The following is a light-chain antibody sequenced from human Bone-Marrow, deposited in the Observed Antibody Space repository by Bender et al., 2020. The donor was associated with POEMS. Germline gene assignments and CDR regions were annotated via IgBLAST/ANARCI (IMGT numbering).Light chain of an antibody. Sequence: QSALTQPASVSASPGQSITISCTGTSSDVGGYNYVSWYQQHPGKAPKLMIYDVSNRPSGVSNRFSGSKSGNTASLTISGLQAEDEADYYCSSYTSSSPPVFGGGTKLTVL. CDR3: SSYTSSSPPV. CDR2: DVS. J-gene: IGLJ3*02. V-gene: IGLV2-14*03. CDR1: SSDVGGYNY.